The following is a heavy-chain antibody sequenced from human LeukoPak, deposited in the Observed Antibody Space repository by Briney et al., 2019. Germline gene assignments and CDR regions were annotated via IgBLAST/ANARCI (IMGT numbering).Heavy chain of an antibody. Sequence: GGSLRLSCAASGFTFSSYAMSWVRQAPGKGLEWVAFIRYDGSNKYYADSVKGRFTISRDNSKNTLYLQMNSLRAEDTAVYYCAKDYSKTSYYGSGTYYRPKWFDPWGQGTLVTVSS. J-gene: IGHJ5*02. V-gene: IGHV3-30*02. CDR3: AKDYSKTSYYGSGTYYRPKWFDP. CDR1: GFTFSSYA. CDR2: IRYDGSNK. D-gene: IGHD3-10*01.